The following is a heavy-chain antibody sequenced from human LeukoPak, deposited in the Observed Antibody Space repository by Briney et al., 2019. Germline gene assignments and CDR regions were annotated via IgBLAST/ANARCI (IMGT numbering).Heavy chain of an antibody. J-gene: IGHJ4*02. CDR3: ARGRYSRYFDY. V-gene: IGHV3-11*04. CDR2: ISSSASTT. D-gene: IGHD6-13*01. CDR1: GYTLTDLS. Sequence: SCKVSGYTLTDLSMNWVRQAPGKGLEWVSYISSSASTTHYADSVMGRFTISRDNAKNSLYLQMNSLRAEDTAVYYCARGRYSRYFDYWGQGTLVTVSS.